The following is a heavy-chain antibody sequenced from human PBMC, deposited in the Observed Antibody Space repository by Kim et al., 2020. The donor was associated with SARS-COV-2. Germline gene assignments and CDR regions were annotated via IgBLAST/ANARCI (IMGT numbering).Heavy chain of an antibody. J-gene: IGHJ4*02. V-gene: IGHV4-59*01. Sequence: SETLSLTCTVSGGSISNYYWSWIRQPPGKGLEWIGHIYYSGSTKYNPSLQSRVTISVDTSKNHFSLNLNAVNPADTAVYYCAARPQGRSYFDYWGQGTLVTVSS. CDR2: IYYSGST. CDR3: AARPQGRSYFDY. CDR1: GGSISNYY.